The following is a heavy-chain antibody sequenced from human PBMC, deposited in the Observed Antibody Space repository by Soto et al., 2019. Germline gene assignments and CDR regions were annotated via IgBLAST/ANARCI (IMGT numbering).Heavy chain of an antibody. Sequence: RASVKVSCKASGGTFSSYAISWVRQAPGQGLEWMGGIIPIFGTANYAQKFQGWVTMTRDTSISTAYMELSRLRSDDTAVYYCARERSITGTTDWFDPWGQGTQVTVSS. D-gene: IGHD1-7*01. V-gene: IGHV1-69*05. CDR3: ARERSITGTTDWFDP. CDR2: IIPIFGTA. CDR1: GGTFSSYA. J-gene: IGHJ5*02.